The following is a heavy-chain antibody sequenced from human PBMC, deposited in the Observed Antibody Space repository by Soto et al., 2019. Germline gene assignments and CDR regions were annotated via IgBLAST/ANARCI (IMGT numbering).Heavy chain of an antibody. CDR1: GGTFSSYA. V-gene: IGHV1-69*01. J-gene: IGHJ6*02. CDR2: IIPIFGTA. Sequence: QVQLVQSGAEVKKPGSSVKVSCKASGGTFSSYAISWVRQAPGQGIEWMGGIIPIFGTANYAQKFQGRVTITADESTSTAYMELSSLRSEDTAVYYCARGGYDFWSGPPYYYYGIDVWGLGTTVTVSS. D-gene: IGHD3-3*01. CDR3: ARGGYDFWSGPPYYYYGIDV.